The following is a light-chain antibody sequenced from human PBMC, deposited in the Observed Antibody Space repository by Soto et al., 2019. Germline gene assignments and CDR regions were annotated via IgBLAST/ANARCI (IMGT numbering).Light chain of an antibody. V-gene: IGKV3-15*01. CDR1: QSVSSD. CDR2: GAS. CDR3: QQRSDWPPIT. J-gene: IGKJ5*01. Sequence: EIVMTQSPATLSVSPGERATLSCRAGQSVSSDLAWYHQKPGQAPRLLIYGASTRATGIPARFSGSGSGTEFTLTISSLQSEDFAVYYCQQRSDWPPITFGQGTRLEIK.